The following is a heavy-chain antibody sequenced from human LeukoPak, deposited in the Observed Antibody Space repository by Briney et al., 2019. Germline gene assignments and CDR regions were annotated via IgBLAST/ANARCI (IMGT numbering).Heavy chain of an antibody. J-gene: IGHJ4*02. CDR2: IKSKSDGGTT. V-gene: IGHV3-15*01. CDR3: TTFLDIVVVPAAIQLRDY. Sequence: GGSLRLSCAASGFTFSNAWMSWVRQAPGKGLEWVGRIKSKSDGGTTDYAAPVKGRFTISRDDSKNTLYLQMNSLKTEDTAVYYCTTFLDIVVVPAAIQLRDYWGQGTLVTVSS. D-gene: IGHD2-2*03. CDR1: GFTFSNAW.